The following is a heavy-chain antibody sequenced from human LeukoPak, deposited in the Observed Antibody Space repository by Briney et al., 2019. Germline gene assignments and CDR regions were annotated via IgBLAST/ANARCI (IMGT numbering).Heavy chain of an antibody. CDR2: INAYNGDT. J-gene: IGHJ4*02. CDR1: NYSFTSYG. D-gene: IGHD3-16*01. V-gene: IGHV1-18*01. CDR3: ARGGGYDYVWGSFDY. Sequence: ASVKVSCKASNYSFTSYGISWVRQAPGQGLEWMAWINAYNGDTNYAQKLQGRVAITTDESTSTAYMELSSLRSEDTAVYYCARGGGYDYVWGSFDYWGQGTLVTVSS.